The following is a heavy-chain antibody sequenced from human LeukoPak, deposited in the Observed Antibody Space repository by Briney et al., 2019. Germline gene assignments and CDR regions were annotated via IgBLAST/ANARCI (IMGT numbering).Heavy chain of an antibody. CDR2: SIPIFCTA. V-gene: IGHV1-69*13. Sequence: SVTVSCKSTVCTFSSYAFSWVRQPPAQGLEWVGGSIPIFCTANNAHKFQDRLAITADETTSTPYMELSSLRAADDAVYYCPRPTTVNAPLFGYWGQGTLVTVSS. CDR3: PRPTTVNAPLFGY. J-gene: IGHJ4*02. CDR1: VCTFSSYA. D-gene: IGHD4-17*01.